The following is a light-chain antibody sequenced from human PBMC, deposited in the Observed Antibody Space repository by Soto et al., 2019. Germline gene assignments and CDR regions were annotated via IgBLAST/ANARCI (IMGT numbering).Light chain of an antibody. J-gene: IGLJ3*02. CDR2: GNR. CDR3: QAYDYSLTASV. Sequence: QSVLTQPPSVSGAPGQTITIPCTGNSSNLGAGYDVHWYQQLPGTAPKLVIYGNRNRPSGVPERFSGSKSGTSASLAITGLQAEDEGDYYCQAYDYSLTASVFGGGTKVTVL. CDR1: SSNLGAGYD. V-gene: IGLV1-40*01.